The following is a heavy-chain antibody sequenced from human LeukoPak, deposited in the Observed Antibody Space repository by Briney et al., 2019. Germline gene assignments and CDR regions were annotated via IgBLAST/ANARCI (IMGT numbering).Heavy chain of an antibody. Sequence: SETLSLTCTVSGGSISISSYYWSWIRQPAGKGLEWIGRIYTSGSTNYNPPLKSRVTMSVDTSKNQFSLKLSSVTAADTAVYYCARVGYSSSPGRRVSWFDPWGQGTLVTVSS. CDR2: IYTSGST. D-gene: IGHD6-6*01. CDR3: ARVGYSSSPGRRVSWFDP. CDR1: GGSISISSYY. V-gene: IGHV4-61*02. J-gene: IGHJ5*02.